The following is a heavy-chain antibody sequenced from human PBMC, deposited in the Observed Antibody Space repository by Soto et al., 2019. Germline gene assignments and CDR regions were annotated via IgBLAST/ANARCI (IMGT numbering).Heavy chain of an antibody. V-gene: IGHV5-51*01. J-gene: IGHJ3*02. CDR2: IFPGDSDT. CDR1: GYNFANYW. Sequence: GESLKISCKVSGYNFANYWIGWVLQMPGKGLEWMGMIFPGDSDTKNSPSLQGQITMSVDKSDSSAYLQWRGLKASDTAMYYCAAGYTTGPDAFDIWGQGTMVTVSS. D-gene: IGHD6-13*01. CDR3: AAGYTTGPDAFDI.